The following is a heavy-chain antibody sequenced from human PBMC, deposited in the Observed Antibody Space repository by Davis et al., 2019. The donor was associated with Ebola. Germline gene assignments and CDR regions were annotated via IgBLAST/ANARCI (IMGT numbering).Heavy chain of an antibody. CDR3: ARGGASSKYFDY. CDR2: VYYTGST. Sequence: PGGSLRLSCTVVGDFASGGSYYWNWIRQPPGKGLEWIGYVYYTGSTNYNPSLKSRVNISLDTSKNQFSLKLSSVTAADTAIYYCARGGASSKYFDYWGQGSLVTVSS. J-gene: IGHJ4*02. D-gene: IGHD3-16*01. V-gene: IGHV4-61*01. CDR1: GDFASGGSYY.